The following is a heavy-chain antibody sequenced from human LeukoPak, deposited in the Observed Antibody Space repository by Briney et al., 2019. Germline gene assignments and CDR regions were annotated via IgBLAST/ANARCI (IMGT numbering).Heavy chain of an antibody. CDR2: ISSSSYI. CDR3: ARDRRVAGTDY. Sequence: GGSLRLSCAASGFTFSSYSMTWVRQAPGKGLEWVSSISSSSYIYYADSVKGRFTISRDNAKNSLYLQMNSLRAEDTAVYYCARDRRVAGTDYWGQGTLVTVSS. V-gene: IGHV3-21*01. CDR1: GFTFSSYS. D-gene: IGHD6-19*01. J-gene: IGHJ4*02.